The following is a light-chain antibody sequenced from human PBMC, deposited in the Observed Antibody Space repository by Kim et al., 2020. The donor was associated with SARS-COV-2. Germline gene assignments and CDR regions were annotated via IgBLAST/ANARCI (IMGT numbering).Light chain of an antibody. CDR1: KIGSKN. V-gene: IGLV3-9*01. Sequence: SVPPGRTARNTCGGNKIGSKNVNWSQQKPGQAPVLVIYRDKTRPSGIPERFSGSNSGNTASLTISRVQAGDEADYFCQVCDSSTAVFGGGTKLTVL. CDR3: QVCDSSTAV. CDR2: RDK. J-gene: IGLJ2*01.